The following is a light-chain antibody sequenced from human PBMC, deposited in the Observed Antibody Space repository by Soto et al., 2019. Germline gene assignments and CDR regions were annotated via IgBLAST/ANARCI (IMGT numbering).Light chain of an antibody. J-gene: IGKJ3*01. Sequence: EIVLTQSTGTLSLSPGERATLSCRASQSVSSNYVAWFHQKPGQAPRPLIYGASSRATGIPDRFSASGSGADFTLTISRLEPEDFAVYYCQQYGRSPFTFGPGTKVDIK. V-gene: IGKV3-20*01. CDR2: GAS. CDR1: QSVSSNY. CDR3: QQYGRSPFT.